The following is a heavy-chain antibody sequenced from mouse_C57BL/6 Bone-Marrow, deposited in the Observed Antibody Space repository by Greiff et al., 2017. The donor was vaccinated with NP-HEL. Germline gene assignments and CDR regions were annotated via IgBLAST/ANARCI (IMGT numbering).Heavy chain of an antibody. CDR2: INPSNGGT. D-gene: IGHD2-5*01. CDR1: GYTFTSYW. V-gene: IGHV1-53*01. CDR3: ARSRYYSKVYYAMDY. J-gene: IGHJ4*01. Sequence: VQLQQPGTELVKPGASVKLSCKASGYTFTSYWMHWVKQRPGQGLEWIGNINPSNGGTNYNEKFKSKATLTVDKSSSTAYMQLSSLTSEDSAVYYCARSRYYSKVYYAMDYWGQGTSVTVSS.